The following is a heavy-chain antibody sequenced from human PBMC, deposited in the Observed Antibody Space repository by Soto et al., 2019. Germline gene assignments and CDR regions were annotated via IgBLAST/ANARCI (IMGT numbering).Heavy chain of an antibody. J-gene: IGHJ4*02. D-gene: IGHD6-13*01. V-gene: IGHV3-23*01. CDR3: AKDLESSSWYLFPRLVSFDY. CDR1: GFTFSSYA. CDR2: ISSSGGST. Sequence: QAEGSLRLSCAASGFTFSSYALSWVRQAPGKGLEWVSGISSSGGSTYYADSVKGRFTISRDNSKNTLYLQMNSLRAEDTAVYYCAKDLESSSWYLFPRLVSFDYWGQGTLVTVSS.